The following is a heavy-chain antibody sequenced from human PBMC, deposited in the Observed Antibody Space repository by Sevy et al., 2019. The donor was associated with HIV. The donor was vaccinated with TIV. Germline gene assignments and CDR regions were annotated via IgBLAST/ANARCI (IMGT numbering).Heavy chain of an antibody. J-gene: IGHJ6*02. V-gene: IGHV3-30*18. Sequence: GESLKISCAASGFTFSSYGMHWVRQAPGKGLEWVAVISYDGSNKYYADSVKGRFTISRDNSKNTLYLQMNSLRAEDTAVYYCAKAYSSGHYYYYGMDVWGQGTTVTVSS. D-gene: IGHD6-19*01. CDR3: AKAYSSGHYYYYGMDV. CDR2: ISYDGSNK. CDR1: GFTFSSYG.